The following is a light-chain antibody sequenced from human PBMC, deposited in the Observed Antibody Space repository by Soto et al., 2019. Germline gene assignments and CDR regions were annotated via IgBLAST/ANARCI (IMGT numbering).Light chain of an antibody. CDR3: QEYNNYWT. V-gene: IGKV1-5*01. CDR2: TAS. Sequence: DIQMTQSPSSLSASVGDRVTITCRASQSISSYLNWYQQKPGKAPRLLIYTASTLESGVPSRFSASGSGTEFTLTISSLHPDDFATYYCQEYNNYWTFGQGTKVDNK. J-gene: IGKJ1*01. CDR1: QSISSY.